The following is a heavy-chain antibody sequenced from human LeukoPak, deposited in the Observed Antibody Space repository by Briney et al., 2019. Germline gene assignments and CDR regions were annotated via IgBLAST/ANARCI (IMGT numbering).Heavy chain of an antibody. CDR3: ARGPVPDWGSGSYYQTYYYYGMDV. Sequence: SETLSLTCAVYGGSFSGYYWSWLRQPPGKGLEWIGEINHSGSTNYNPSLMSRVTISVDTSKNQFSLKLSSVTAADTAVYYCARGPVPDWGSGSYYQTYYYYGMDVWGKGTTVTVSS. CDR2: INHSGST. J-gene: IGHJ6*04. CDR1: GGSFSGYY. V-gene: IGHV4-34*01. D-gene: IGHD3-10*01.